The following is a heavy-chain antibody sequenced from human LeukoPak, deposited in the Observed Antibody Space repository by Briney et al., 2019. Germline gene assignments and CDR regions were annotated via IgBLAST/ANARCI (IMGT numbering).Heavy chain of an antibody. CDR3: ATEEAGSYNAFDI. CDR1: GYTLTELS. CDR2: FDPEDGET. V-gene: IGHV1-24*01. Sequence: ASVKVSCKVSGYTLTELSMHWVRQAPGKGLEWMGGFDPEDGETIYAQKFQGRVTMTVDTSTGTAYMELSSLRSEDTAVYYCATEEAGSYNAFDIWGQGTMVTVSS. J-gene: IGHJ3*02. D-gene: IGHD1-26*01.